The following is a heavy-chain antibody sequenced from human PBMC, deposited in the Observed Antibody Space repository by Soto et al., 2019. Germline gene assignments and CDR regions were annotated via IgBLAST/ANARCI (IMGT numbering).Heavy chain of an antibody. CDR2: IDTSGST. Sequence: PSETLSLTCTVSGGSISNYYCNWIRQPAGKGLEWIGRIDTSGSTNYNPSLKSRVTMSVDTSKQEFSLKLRSVTAADTALYYCARGGQDFWSGPFDYWGRGALVTVSS. V-gene: IGHV4-4*07. CDR3: ARGGQDFWSGPFDY. CDR1: GGSISNYY. D-gene: IGHD3-3*01. J-gene: IGHJ4*02.